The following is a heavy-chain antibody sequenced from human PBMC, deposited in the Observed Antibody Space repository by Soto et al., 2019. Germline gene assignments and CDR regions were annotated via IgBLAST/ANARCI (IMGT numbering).Heavy chain of an antibody. Sequence: EVQLLESGGGLVQPGGSLRLSCAASGFTFISYAMIWVRQAPGKGLEWVSGIRGSGASTFYADSLKGRFTISRDNSNNTLYLEMSSLRAEDTAVYYCAKDKGSLGSGSYGIFDYWGQGTLVTVSS. J-gene: IGHJ4*02. D-gene: IGHD3-10*01. CDR1: GFTFISYA. CDR2: IRGSGAST. V-gene: IGHV3-23*01. CDR3: AKDKGSLGSGSYGIFDY.